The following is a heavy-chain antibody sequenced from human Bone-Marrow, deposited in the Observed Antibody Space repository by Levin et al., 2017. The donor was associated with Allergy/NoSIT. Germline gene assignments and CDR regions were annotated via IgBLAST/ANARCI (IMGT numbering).Heavy chain of an antibody. Sequence: PGGSLRLSCAASGFTFGYYAMHWVRQSPGRGPEWVCFISSEGIRTNCADAVKGRFAISRDNGKNSLFLQMNSLKIEDTALYYCARDLGAPGSPLDYWGQGTLVTVSS. CDR1: GFTFGYYA. J-gene: IGHJ4*02. CDR3: ARDLGAPGSPLDY. D-gene: IGHD3-16*01. V-gene: IGHV3-43D*04. CDR2: ISSEGIRT.